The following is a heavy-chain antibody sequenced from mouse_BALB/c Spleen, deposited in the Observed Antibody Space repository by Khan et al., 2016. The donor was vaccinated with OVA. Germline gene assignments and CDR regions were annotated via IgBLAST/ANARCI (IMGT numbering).Heavy chain of an antibody. Sequence: EVQLQESGPGLVKPSQSLSLTCTVTGYSITSDCAWNWIRQFPGNKLEWMGYISYSGRTSYNPSLNSRISITRDTSKNQFFLQLNSVTTEDTATDYCARAVTITTVVATDFDCWGQGTTLTVSS. J-gene: IGHJ2*01. CDR3: ARAVTITTVVATDFDC. CDR1: GYSITSDCA. D-gene: IGHD1-1*01. CDR2: ISYSGRT. V-gene: IGHV3-2*02.